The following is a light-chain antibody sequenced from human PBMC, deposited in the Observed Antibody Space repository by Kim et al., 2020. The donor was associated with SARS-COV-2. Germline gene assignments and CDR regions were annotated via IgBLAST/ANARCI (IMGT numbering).Light chain of an antibody. CDR3: QQYNNWAPYT. J-gene: IGKJ2*01. Sequence: VTPGERATHACRASQSVSSNLAWYQQKPGQAPRLLIYGASTRATGIPARFSGSGSGTEFTLTISSLQSEDFAVYYCQQYNNWAPYTFGQGTKLEI. V-gene: IGKV3-15*01. CDR2: GAS. CDR1: QSVSSN.